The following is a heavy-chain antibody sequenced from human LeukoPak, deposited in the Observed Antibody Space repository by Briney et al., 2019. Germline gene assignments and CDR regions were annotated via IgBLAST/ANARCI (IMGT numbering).Heavy chain of an antibody. CDR1: GGSVYTSDYY. CDR3: ARVFDS. Sequence: SETLPLTCTVSGGSVYTSDYYWRCVRQPPGKGPEWIGDIFYTGKTNYTPSLKSRVSISIDTSKNQFSLKLTSVTAAETAVYYCARVFDSWGQGTLVTVSS. J-gene: IGHJ4*02. CDR2: IFYTGKT. V-gene: IGHV4-61*08.